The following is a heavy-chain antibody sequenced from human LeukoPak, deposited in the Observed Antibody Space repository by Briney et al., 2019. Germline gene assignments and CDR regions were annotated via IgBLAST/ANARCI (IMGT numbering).Heavy chain of an antibody. Sequence: SETLSLTCSVSGDSISTRLYYWGCIRQPPGKGLEWLGSIYYSGSTYYNPSLRGQVTRSVDTSKNQFSLKLSSVTAADTAVYYCARGPIGGVVLGTALGYFDPWGQGTLVTVSS. CDR1: GDSISTRLYY. CDR3: ARGPIGGVVLGTALGYFDP. CDR2: IYYSGST. V-gene: IGHV4-39*07. D-gene: IGHD2-21*02. J-gene: IGHJ5*02.